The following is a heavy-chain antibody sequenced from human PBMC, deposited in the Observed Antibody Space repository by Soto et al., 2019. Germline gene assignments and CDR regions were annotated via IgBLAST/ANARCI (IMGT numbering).Heavy chain of an antibody. CDR3: ARDRIAVAGNPEYFQH. J-gene: IGHJ1*01. CDR1: GFTVSSNY. CDR2: IYSGGST. Sequence: GGSLRLSCAASGFTVSSNYMSWVRQAPGKGLEWVSVIYSGGSTYYADSVKGRFTISRDNSRNTLYLQMNSLRAEDTAVYYCARDRIAVAGNPEYFQHWGQGTLVTVSS. V-gene: IGHV3-66*01. D-gene: IGHD6-19*01.